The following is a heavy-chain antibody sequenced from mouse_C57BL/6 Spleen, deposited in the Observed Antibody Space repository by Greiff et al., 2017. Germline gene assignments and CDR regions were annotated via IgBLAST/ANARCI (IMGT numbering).Heavy chain of an antibody. V-gene: IGHV1-82*01. J-gene: IGHJ2*01. Sequence: LVASGPELVKPGASVEISCKASGYSFSSSWMNWVKQRPGKGLEWIGRIYPSDGDPNYNGKFKGKATLTADKSSSTAYMQLRRRTSEDSAVYFCARVIYYGNHDRFDDWGQGTTLTGSS. CDR1: GYSFSSSW. CDR2: IYPSDGDP. CDR3: ARVIYYGNHDRFDD. D-gene: IGHD2-1*01.